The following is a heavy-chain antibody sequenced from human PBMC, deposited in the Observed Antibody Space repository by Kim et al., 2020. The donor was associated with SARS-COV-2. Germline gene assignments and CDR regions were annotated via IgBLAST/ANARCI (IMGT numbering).Heavy chain of an antibody. CDR2: IWYDGSNK. CDR3: ARFRGSYYAFDI. J-gene: IGHJ3*02. D-gene: IGHD1-26*01. V-gene: IGHV3-33*01. Sequence: GGSLRLSCAASGFTFSSYGMHWVRQAPGKGLEWVAVIWYDGSNKYYADSVKGRFTISRDNSKNTLYPQMNSLRAEDTAVYYCARFRGSYYAFDIWGQGTMVTVSS. CDR1: GFTFSSYG.